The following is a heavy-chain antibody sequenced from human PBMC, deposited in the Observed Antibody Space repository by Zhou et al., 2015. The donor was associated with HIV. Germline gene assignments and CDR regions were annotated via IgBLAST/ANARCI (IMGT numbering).Heavy chain of an antibody. Sequence: QVKLVESGGGVVQPGRSLTLSCSPSGFTFKSYAMHWVRQAPGKGLEWVALISFDGVNKYYADSVQGRFTISRDNSKNILYVQMNSLRTEDTAVYYCSRDRYYHGSGPRSHFDDWGQGTLVTVTS. CDR2: ISFDGVNK. J-gene: IGHJ4*02. D-gene: IGHD3-10*01. CDR1: GFTFKSYA. V-gene: IGHV3-30-3*01. CDR3: SRDRYYHGSGPRSHFDD.